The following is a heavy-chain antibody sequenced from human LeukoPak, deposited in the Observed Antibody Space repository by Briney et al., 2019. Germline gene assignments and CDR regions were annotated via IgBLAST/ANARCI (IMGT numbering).Heavy chain of an antibody. D-gene: IGHD3-3*02. V-gene: IGHV4-4*09. CDR3: ARHRSPSSFSYFDI. Sequence: PSETLSLTCTVSGASISSYYWSWLRPPPGKGLEWIGYIYTSETTNYHPSLRSRVTISIDTSKNQFSLRLSSVTAADTAVYYCARHRSPSSFSYFDIWGQGTLVIVSS. CDR2: IYTSETT. CDR1: GASISSYY. J-gene: IGHJ4*02.